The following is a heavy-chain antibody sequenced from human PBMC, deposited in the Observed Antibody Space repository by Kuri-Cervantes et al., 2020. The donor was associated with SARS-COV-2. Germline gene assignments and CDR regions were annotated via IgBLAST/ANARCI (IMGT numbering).Heavy chain of an antibody. D-gene: IGHD6-13*01. V-gene: IGHV3-19*01. CDR2: VSWNGSRT. CDR3: VRHKAAAGIVAPD. Sequence: GESLKISCAASGFTFSNSDMNWVRQAPGKGLEWVSGVSWNGSRTHYADSVKGRFIISRDNSRNSLYQQMNSLRPEDMAVYYCVRHKAAAGIVAPDWGQGTLVTVSS. J-gene: IGHJ4*02. CDR1: GFTFSNSD.